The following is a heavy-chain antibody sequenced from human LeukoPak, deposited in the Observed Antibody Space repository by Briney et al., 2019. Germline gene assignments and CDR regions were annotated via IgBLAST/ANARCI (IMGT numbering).Heavy chain of an antibody. CDR3: TRVGYIDEGIDY. CDR1: GFPFSSYW. V-gene: IGHV3-7*04. J-gene: IGHJ4*02. Sequence: GGSLRLSCVASGFPFSSYWMTWARQAPGKGLEWVANIKHDGSKKSYVDSVKGRFTISRDNAKNSLYLQMNSLRAEDTAIYYCTRVGYIDEGIDYWGQGTLVTVSS. D-gene: IGHD5-24*01. CDR2: IKHDGSKK.